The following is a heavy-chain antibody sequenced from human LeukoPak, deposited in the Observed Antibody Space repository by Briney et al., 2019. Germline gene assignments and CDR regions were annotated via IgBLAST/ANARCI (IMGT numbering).Heavy chain of an antibody. CDR1: GFTFSNYA. V-gene: IGHV3-53*01. J-gene: IGHJ4*02. Sequence: GGSLRLSCAASGFTFSNYAMHWVRQAPGKGLEWVSVIHNDGSTYYADSVKGRFTISRDNSKNTLYLQMNSLRVEDTAVYYCTALARDYWGQGILVTVSS. D-gene: IGHD3-3*02. CDR3: TALARDY. CDR2: IHNDGST.